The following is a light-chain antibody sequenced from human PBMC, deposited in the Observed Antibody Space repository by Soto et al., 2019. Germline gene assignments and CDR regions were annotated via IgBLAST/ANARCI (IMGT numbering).Light chain of an antibody. V-gene: IGLV1-40*01. Sequence: QSELTQPPSVSGAPGQRVTISCTGTNSNIGAPYDVHWYQQLPGAAPKLLIYGNKHRPSGVPGRFSASKSGTSASLAITGVQAEDEAHYYCQSYDCGLSGVVFGGGTKLTVL. CDR2: GNK. J-gene: IGLJ3*02. CDR3: QSYDCGLSGVV. CDR1: NSNIGAPYD.